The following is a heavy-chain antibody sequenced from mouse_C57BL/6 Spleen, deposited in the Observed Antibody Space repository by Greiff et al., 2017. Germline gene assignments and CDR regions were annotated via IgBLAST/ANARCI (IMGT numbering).Heavy chain of an antibody. CDR2: ISDGGSYT. CDR3: ARDYYGNPYAMDY. V-gene: IGHV5-4*03. CDR1: GFTFSSYA. Sequence: EVMLVESGGGLVKPGGSLKLSCAASGFTFSSYAMSWVRQTPEKRLEWVATISDGGSYTYYPDNVKGRFTISRDNAKNDLYLQMSHLKSEDTAIYYDARDYYGNPYAMDYWGQGTSVTVSS. D-gene: IGHD2-1*01. J-gene: IGHJ4*01.